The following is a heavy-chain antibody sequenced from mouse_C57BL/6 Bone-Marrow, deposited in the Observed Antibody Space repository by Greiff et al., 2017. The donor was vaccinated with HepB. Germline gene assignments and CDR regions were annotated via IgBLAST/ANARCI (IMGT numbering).Heavy chain of an antibody. J-gene: IGHJ3*01. Sequence: EVQLQQSGTVLARPGASVKMSCKTSGYTFTGYWMHWVKQRPGQGLEWIGAIYPGNSDTSYNQKFKGKAKLTAVTSASTAYMELSSLTNEDSAVYYGTRGYGSSYAWFAYWGQGTLVTVSA. V-gene: IGHV1-5*01. CDR2: IYPGNSDT. D-gene: IGHD1-1*01. CDR3: TRGYGSSYAWFAY. CDR1: GYTFTGYW.